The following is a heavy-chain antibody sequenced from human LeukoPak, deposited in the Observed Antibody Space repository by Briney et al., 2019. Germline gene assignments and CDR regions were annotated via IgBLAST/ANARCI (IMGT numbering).Heavy chain of an antibody. Sequence: SETLSLTCTVSGGSISTYYWSWIRQSPGKGLEWIGYIYYSGSTNCNPSLKSRVTISVDTSKNQFSLKLSSVTAADTAMYYCARGGVISLPALWGQGTLVTVSS. J-gene: IGHJ4*02. D-gene: IGHD3-3*01. CDR3: ARGGVISLPAL. V-gene: IGHV4-59*01. CDR2: IYYSGST. CDR1: GGSISTYY.